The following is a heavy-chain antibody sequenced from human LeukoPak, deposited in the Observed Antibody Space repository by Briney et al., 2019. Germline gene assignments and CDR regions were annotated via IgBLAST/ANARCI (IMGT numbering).Heavy chain of an antibody. CDR3: ARDRGYSYGPFDY. J-gene: IGHJ4*02. V-gene: IGHV4-59*01. CDR1: GGSISSYY. D-gene: IGHD5-18*01. CDR2: IYYSGST. Sequence: SETLSLTCTVSGGSISSYYWSWIRQPPGKGLEWIGYIYYSGSTNYNPSLKSRVTISVDTSKNQFSLKLSSVTAADTAVYYCARDRGYSYGPFDYWGQGTLVTVSS.